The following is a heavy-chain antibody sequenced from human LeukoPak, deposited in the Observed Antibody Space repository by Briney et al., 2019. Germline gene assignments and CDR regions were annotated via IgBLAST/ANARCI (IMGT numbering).Heavy chain of an antibody. Sequence: PGGSLRLSCAASGFTFSSYAMSWVRQAPGKGLEWVSAISGSGGSTYYADSLKGRFTISRDNSKNTLYLQMSSLRAEDTAVYYCAKSLHSCYDSSGYYRPFDYWGQETLVTVSS. CDR3: AKSLHSCYDSSGYYRPFDY. CDR1: GFTFSSYA. CDR2: ISGSGGST. D-gene: IGHD3-22*01. J-gene: IGHJ4*02. V-gene: IGHV3-23*01.